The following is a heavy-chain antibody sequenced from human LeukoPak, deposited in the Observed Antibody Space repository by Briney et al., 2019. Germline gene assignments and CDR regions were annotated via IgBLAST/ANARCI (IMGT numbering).Heavy chain of an antibody. J-gene: IGHJ4*02. CDR1: GGXISSHY. CDR2: MFYSGST. Sequence: SETLSLTCTVSGGXISSHYCSWIRQPPGKGLEWIGYMFYSGSTNYNPSLKSRVTISINTSKNQFSLRLSSVTAADTAIYFCARDRGYCSSESCHHFDYWGQGTLVTVSS. D-gene: IGHD2-15*01. V-gene: IGHV4-59*11. CDR3: ARDRGYCSSESCHHFDY.